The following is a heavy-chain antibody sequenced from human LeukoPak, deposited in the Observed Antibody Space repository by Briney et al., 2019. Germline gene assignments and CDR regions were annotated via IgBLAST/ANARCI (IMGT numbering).Heavy chain of an antibody. J-gene: IGHJ3*02. CDR2: IYPADSDT. D-gene: IGHD4-23*01. Sequence: GESLKISCKGSGYTFSNYCIGWVRQMPGKGLEWMGIIYPADSDTTYSPSFRGLVTISADKSINTAYLQWSSLKASDTAMYYCAKRPPTVVTLSRDALHIWGQGTMVTVSS. CDR3: AKRPPTVVTLSRDALHI. CDR1: GYTFSNYC. V-gene: IGHV5-51*01.